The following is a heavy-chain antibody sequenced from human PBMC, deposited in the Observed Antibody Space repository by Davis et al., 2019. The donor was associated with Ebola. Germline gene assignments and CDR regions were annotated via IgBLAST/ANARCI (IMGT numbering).Heavy chain of an antibody. Sequence: SETLSLTFAVSGGSINSANWWTWVRQSPRKPLALFGEIYHTGNTNYNPSLESRVTISRDKSKNQFSLRLTSVTAADTAVYFCARDKSDTSLIRGPFGLDVWGKGTTVTVSS. CDR1: GGSINSANW. V-gene: IGHV4/OR15-8*02. D-gene: IGHD3-10*01. CDR3: ARDKSDTSLIRGPFGLDV. J-gene: IGHJ6*04. CDR2: IYHTGNT.